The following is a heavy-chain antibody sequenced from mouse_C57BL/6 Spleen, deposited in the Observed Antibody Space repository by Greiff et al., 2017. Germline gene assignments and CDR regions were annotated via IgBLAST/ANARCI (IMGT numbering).Heavy chain of an antibody. J-gene: IGHJ3*01. CDR3: ARDGGGVYYGNYEPFAY. V-gene: IGHV7-1*01. CDR2: SRNKANDYTT. CDR1: GFTFSDFY. Sequence: EVNVVESGGGLVQSGRSLRLSCATSGFTFSDFYMEWVRQAPGKGLEWIAASRNKANDYTTGYSATVKGRVIVARDTSPSILYLQMKALRAEDTAIYYCARDGGGVYYGNYEPFAYWGQGTLVTVSA. D-gene: IGHD2-1*01.